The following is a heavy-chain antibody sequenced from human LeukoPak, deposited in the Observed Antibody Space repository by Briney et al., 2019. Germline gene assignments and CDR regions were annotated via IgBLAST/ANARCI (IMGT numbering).Heavy chain of an antibody. D-gene: IGHD3-22*01. CDR3: ARVQMIDRNYFDY. J-gene: IGHJ4*02. V-gene: IGHV3-48*03. Sequence: GGSLRLSCAASGFTFSSYEMNWVRQAPGKGLEWVSYISSSGSTIYYADSVKGRFTISRDNAKNSLYLQMNSLRAEDTAVYYCARVQMIDRNYFDYWGQGTLVTVSS. CDR2: ISSSGSTI. CDR1: GFTFSSYE.